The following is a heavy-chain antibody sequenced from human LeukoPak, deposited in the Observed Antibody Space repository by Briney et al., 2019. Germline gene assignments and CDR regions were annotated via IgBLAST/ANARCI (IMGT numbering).Heavy chain of an antibody. Sequence: SGGSLRLSCAASGFTFDDYAMHWVRQAPGKGLEWVSAISGSGGSTYYADSVKGRFTISRDNSKNTLYLQMNSLRAEDTAVYYCAKGFGGVIVIPYYFDYWGQGTLVTVSS. CDR1: GFTFDDYA. D-gene: IGHD3-16*02. CDR2: ISGSGGST. CDR3: AKGFGGVIVIPYYFDY. V-gene: IGHV3-23*01. J-gene: IGHJ4*02.